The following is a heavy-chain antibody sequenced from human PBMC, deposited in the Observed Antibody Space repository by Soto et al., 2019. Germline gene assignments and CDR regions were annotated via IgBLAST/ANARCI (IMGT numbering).Heavy chain of an antibody. D-gene: IGHD3-3*01. V-gene: IGHV1-2*04. CDR2: INPNSGGT. J-gene: IGHJ6*03. CDR3: ARDGGKADYYYYYHRAV. Sequence: ASVKVSCKASGYTFTGYYMHWVRQAPGQGLEWMGWINPNSGGTNYAQKFQGWVTMTRDTSISTAYMELSRLRSDDTAVYYCARDGGKADYYYYYHRAVWGKGTTAPVSS. CDR1: GYTFTGYY.